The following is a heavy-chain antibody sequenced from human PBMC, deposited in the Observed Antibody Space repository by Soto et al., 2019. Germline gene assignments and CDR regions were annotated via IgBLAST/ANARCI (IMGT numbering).Heavy chain of an antibody. D-gene: IGHD3-22*01. V-gene: IGHV1-69*01. CDR1: GGTFSSYA. CDR2: IIPIFGTA. J-gene: IGHJ4*02. Sequence: QVQLVQSGAEVKKPGSSVKVSCKASGGTFSSYAISWVRQAPGQGLEWMGGIIPIFGTANYAQKFQGRVTITADESTSTAYMELSSLRSEDTAVYYCARDSEYYYDGSGYYYGFGYFDYWGQGTLVTVSS. CDR3: ARDSEYYYDGSGYYYGFGYFDY.